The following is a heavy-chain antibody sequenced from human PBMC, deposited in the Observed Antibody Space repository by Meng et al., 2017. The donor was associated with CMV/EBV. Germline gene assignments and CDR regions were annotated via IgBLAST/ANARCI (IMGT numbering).Heavy chain of an antibody. Sequence: QVPLPQSRSGLLTTSDTLSLTRAVYGGSFSGYYWSWLRQPPGKGLEWIGEINHSGSTNYNPSLKSRVTISVDTSKNQFSLKLSSVTAADTAVYYCARGGNWFDPWGQGTLVTVSS. CDR3: ARGGNWFDP. V-gene: IGHV4-34*01. J-gene: IGHJ5*02. CDR2: INHSGST. CDR1: GGSFSGYY.